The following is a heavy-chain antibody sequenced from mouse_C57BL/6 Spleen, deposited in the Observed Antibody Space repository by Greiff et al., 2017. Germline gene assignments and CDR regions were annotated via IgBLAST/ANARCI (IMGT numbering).Heavy chain of an antibody. CDR2: IDPSDSYT. J-gene: IGHJ3*01. CDR1: GYTFTSYW. Sequence: VQLQQPGAELVKPGASVKLPCKASGYTFTSYWMQWVKQRPGQGLEWIGEIDPSDSYTNYNQKFKGKATLTVDTSSSTAYMQLSSLTSEDSAVYYCARRNYYGSSGAWFAYWGQGTLVTVSA. CDR3: ARRNYYGSSGAWFAY. V-gene: IGHV1-50*01. D-gene: IGHD1-1*01.